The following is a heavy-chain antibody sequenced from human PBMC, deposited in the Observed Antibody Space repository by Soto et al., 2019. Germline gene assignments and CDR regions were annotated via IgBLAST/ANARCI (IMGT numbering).Heavy chain of an antibody. J-gene: IGHJ6*02. Sequence: PGGSLRLSCAASGFTFIDHYMDWVRQAPWKGLEWVARSRNKANSYTTEYAASVKGRFTISRDDSRNSLYLQMDSLITEDTAVYYCARDKRLGSRSAYGMDVWGQGTTVTVSS. CDR1: GFTFIDHY. D-gene: IGHD5-12*01. V-gene: IGHV3-72*01. CDR3: ARDKRLGSRSAYGMDV. CDR2: SRNKANSYTT.